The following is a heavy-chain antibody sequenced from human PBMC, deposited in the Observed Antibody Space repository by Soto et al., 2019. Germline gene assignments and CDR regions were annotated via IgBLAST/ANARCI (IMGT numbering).Heavy chain of an antibody. V-gene: IGHV4-61*01. CDR1: GGSVNSGSYY. CDR3: ARDSSGRHDY. J-gene: IGHJ4*02. D-gene: IGHD3-22*01. CDR2: IYHSGTT. Sequence: SETLSLTCTVSGGSVNSGSYYWTWIRQPPGKGLEWIGYIYHSGTTNYNASLKSRVTISVDTSKNQFFLKVNSMTAADTAVYYCARDSSGRHDYWGQGTLVTVS.